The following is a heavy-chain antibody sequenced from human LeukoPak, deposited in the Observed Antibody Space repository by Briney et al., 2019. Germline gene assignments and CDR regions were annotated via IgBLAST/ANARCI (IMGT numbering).Heavy chain of an antibody. CDR2: IYSGGST. D-gene: IGHD6-19*01. CDR1: GFTVSSNY. J-gene: IGHJ4*02. CDR3: ARASGWYWFDN. V-gene: IGHV3-66*02. Sequence: GGSLRLSCAASGFTVSSNYMSWVRQAPGKGLEWVSVIYSGGSTYYADYVKGRFTISRDNSKNTLYLQMGSLRPEDMGVDYCARASGWYWFDNWGQGTLVTVSS.